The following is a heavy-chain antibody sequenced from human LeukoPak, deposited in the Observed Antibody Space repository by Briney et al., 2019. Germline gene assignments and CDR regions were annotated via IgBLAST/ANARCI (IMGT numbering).Heavy chain of an antibody. V-gene: IGHV3-43*02. CDR3: AKGLRRDGYNRFGWFDR. J-gene: IGHJ5*02. Sequence: GGSLRRSCAASGFTFDDYAMHWVRQAPGKGLEWVSLISENGGIIYYADSLKGRFTISRDNSKNSLYLQMNSLRAEDTALYYCAKGLRRDGYNRFGWFDRWGQGTLVTVSS. D-gene: IGHD5-24*01. CDR1: GFTFDDYA. CDR2: ISENGGII.